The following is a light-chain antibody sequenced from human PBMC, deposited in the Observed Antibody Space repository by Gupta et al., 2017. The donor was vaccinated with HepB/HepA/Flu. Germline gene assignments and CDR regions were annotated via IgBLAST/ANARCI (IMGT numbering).Light chain of an antibody. CDR2: EVS. J-gene: IGKJ4*01. V-gene: IGKV1-5*03. CDR1: QGIGDW. CDR3: QQYHSFPYT. Sequence: DIQMTQSPSTLSSSVGERVTITCRASQGIGDWFGWFQQKTGRAPHLLMYEVSTFKSGVPSSFSGSGSDTEFTLTISSLQPDDFATYYCQQYHSFPYTFGDGTKVEIE.